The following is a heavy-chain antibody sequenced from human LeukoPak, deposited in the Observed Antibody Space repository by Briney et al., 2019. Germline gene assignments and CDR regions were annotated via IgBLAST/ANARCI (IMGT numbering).Heavy chain of an antibody. V-gene: IGHV4-61*01. Sequence: SETLSLTCTVSGGSVSSGSYYWSWIRQPPGKGLEWIGYIYYSGSTNYNPSLKSRVTISVDTSKNQFSLKLSSVTAADTAVYYCARDRVEEVGAFDIWGQGTMVTVSS. CDR2: IYYSGST. J-gene: IGHJ3*02. D-gene: IGHD1-1*01. CDR3: ARDRVEEVGAFDI. CDR1: GGSVSSGSYY.